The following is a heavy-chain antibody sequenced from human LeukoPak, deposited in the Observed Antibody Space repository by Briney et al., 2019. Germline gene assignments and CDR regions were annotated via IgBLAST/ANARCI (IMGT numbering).Heavy chain of an antibody. D-gene: IGHD3-22*01. J-gene: IGHJ6*02. Sequence: PSETLSLTCAVYGGSFSGYYWSWIRQPPGKGLEWIGYIYYSGSTNYNPSLKSRVTISVDTSKNQFSLKLSSVTAADTAVYYCARADSSGYYYALGMDVWDQGTTVTVSS. CDR3: ARADSSGYYYALGMDV. CDR1: GGSFSGYY. V-gene: IGHV4-59*01. CDR2: IYYSGST.